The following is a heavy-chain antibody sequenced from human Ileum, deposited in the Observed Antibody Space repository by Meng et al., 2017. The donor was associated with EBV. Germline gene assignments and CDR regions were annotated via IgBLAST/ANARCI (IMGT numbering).Heavy chain of an antibody. D-gene: IGHD3-22*01. J-gene: IGHJ4*02. CDR2: IYKSGST. Sequence: QGPLEGSGPGLVKPSQTLSLTCAVSGGSISSGGYYWSWIRQPPGKGLEWIGYIYKSGSTYYNPSLTSRVTISVDTSKNQFFLKLGSVTAADTGVYYCARGGDTSGYSLDYWGQGILVTVSS. CDR3: ARGGDTSGYSLDY. CDR1: GGSISSGGYY. V-gene: IGHV4-30-4*01.